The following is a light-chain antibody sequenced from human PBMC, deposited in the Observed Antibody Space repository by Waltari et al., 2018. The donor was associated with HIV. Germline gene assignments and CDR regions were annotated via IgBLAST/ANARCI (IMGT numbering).Light chain of an antibody. CDR1: HTGSHS. J-gene: IGLJ1*01. V-gene: IGLV3-21*02. CDR2: NGR. CDR3: HVWDRSSDHHV. Sequence: SYVLTQPPSVSVAPAQTARLTCGGNHTGSHSVRWYQQKAGQAPVLVVYNGRDRPPGIPERFSGSRSGNTATLTISRVEAGDEADYYCHVWDRSSDHHVFGTGTKVTVL.